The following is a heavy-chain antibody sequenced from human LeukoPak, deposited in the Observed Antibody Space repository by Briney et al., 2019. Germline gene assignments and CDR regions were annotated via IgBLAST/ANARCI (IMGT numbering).Heavy chain of an antibody. D-gene: IGHD2-2*01. CDR2: INPNSGGT. J-gene: IGHJ4*02. V-gene: IGHV1-2*02. Sequence: ASVKVSCKASGYTFTGYYMHWVRQAPGQGLEWMGWINPNSGGTNYEQKFQGRVTMTRDTSISTAYMELSRLRSDDTAVYYCARGINYCSSTSCLDYWGQGTLVTVSS. CDR3: ARGINYCSSTSCLDY. CDR1: GYTFTGYY.